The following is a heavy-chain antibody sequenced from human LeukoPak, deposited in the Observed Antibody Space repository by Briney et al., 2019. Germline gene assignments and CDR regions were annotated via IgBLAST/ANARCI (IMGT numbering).Heavy chain of an antibody. CDR1: GYTFTSYG. Sequence: ASVKVSCKASGYTFTSYGISWVRQAPGQGLEWMGWISAYNGNTNYAQKLQGRVTMTTDTPTSTAYMELRSLRSDDTAVYYCAGGYYDILTGYYLVGESFDIWGQGTMVTVSS. D-gene: IGHD3-9*01. V-gene: IGHV1-18*01. CDR2: ISAYNGNT. CDR3: AGGYYDILTGYYLVGESFDI. J-gene: IGHJ3*02.